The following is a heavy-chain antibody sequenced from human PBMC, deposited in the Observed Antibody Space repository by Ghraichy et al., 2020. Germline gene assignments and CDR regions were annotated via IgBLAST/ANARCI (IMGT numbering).Heavy chain of an antibody. J-gene: IGHJ4*02. D-gene: IGHD2/OR15-2a*01. CDR3: ARDTSEAPFDY. CDR2: IYSGGST. V-gene: IGHV3-53*01. CDR1: GFTVSSNY. Sequence: GGSLRLSCAASGFTVSSNYMSWVRQAPGKGLEWVSVIYSGGSTYYADSVKGRFTISRDNSKNTLYLQMNSLRAEDTAVYYCARDTSEAPFDYWGQGTLVTVSS.